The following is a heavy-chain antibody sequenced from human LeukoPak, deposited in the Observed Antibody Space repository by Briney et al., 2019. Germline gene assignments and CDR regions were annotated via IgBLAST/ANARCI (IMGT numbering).Heavy chain of an antibody. CDR1: GGSISSYY. Sequence: SETLSLTCTVSGGSISSYYWCWIRQPPGKGLEWIGYIYYSGSTNYNPSLKSRVTISVDTSKNQFSLKLSSVTAADTAVYYCARDYYDTSGYWDAFDIWGQGTMVTVSS. D-gene: IGHD3-22*01. CDR2: IYYSGST. J-gene: IGHJ3*02. V-gene: IGHV4-59*01. CDR3: ARDYYDTSGYWDAFDI.